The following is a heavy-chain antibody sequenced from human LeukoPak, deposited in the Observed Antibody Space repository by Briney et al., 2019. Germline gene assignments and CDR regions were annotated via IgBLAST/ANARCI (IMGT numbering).Heavy chain of an antibody. J-gene: IGHJ4*02. V-gene: IGHV3-21*01. D-gene: IGHD3-3*01. CDR2: ISSSSSYI. CDR3: ARDDFWSGYLFDY. Sequence: GGSLRLSCAASGFTFSSYSMNWVRQAPGKGLEWASSISSSSSYIYYADSVKGRFTISRDNAKNSLYLQMNSLRAEDTAVYYCARDDFWSGYLFDYWGQGTLVTVSS. CDR1: GFTFSSYS.